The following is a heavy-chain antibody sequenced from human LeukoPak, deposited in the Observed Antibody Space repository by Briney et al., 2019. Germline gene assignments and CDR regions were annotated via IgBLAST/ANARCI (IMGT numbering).Heavy chain of an antibody. V-gene: IGHV3-30*02. CDR2: IWYDGSNK. CDR3: AKVFATATSQYYFDH. CDR1: GFTFSSYG. Sequence: GGSLRLSCAASGFTFSSYGMHWVRQAPGKGLEWVAVIWYDGSNKYYADSVKGRFTISRDNSKNTLYLQMNSLRAEDTAVYYCAKVFATATSQYYFDHWGQGTLVTVSS. J-gene: IGHJ4*02.